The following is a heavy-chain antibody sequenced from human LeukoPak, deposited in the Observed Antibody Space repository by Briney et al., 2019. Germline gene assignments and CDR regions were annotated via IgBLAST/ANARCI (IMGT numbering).Heavy chain of an antibody. CDR1: GFTFTSSA. CDR3: AADIHYYGSGSYPPDYFDY. V-gene: IGHV1-58*02. CDR2: IVVGSGNT. Sequence: SVKVSCKASGFTFTSSAMQWVRQARGQRLEWIGWIVVGSGNTNYAQKFQERVTITRDMSTSTAYVELSSLRSEDTAVYYCAADIHYYGSGSYPPDYFDYWGQGTLVTVSS. J-gene: IGHJ4*02. D-gene: IGHD3-10*01.